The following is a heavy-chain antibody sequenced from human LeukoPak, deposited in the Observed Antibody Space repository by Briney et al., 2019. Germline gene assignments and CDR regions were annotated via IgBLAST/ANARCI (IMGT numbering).Heavy chain of an antibody. Sequence: GASVKVSCKASGDTFSSYAISWVRQAPGQGLEWMGGIIPIFGTANYAQKFQGRVTITADESTSTAYMELSSLRSEDTAVYYCARGGAGTLEFVLVYWGQGTLVTVSS. V-gene: IGHV1-69*13. CDR3: ARGGAGTLEFVLVY. CDR1: GDTFSSYA. CDR2: IIPIFGTA. J-gene: IGHJ4*02. D-gene: IGHD6-19*01.